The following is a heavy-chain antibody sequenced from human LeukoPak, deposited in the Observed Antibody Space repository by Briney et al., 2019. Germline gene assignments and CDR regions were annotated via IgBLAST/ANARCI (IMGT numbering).Heavy chain of an antibody. CDR1: GYTFTSYD. V-gene: IGHV1-8*01. CDR3: ARDKDGSGSYVDY. Sequence: ASVKVSCKASGYTFTSYDINWVRQATGQGLEWMGRMNPNSGNTGYAQKFQGRVTMTRNTSISTAYMELSSLRSEDTAVYYCARDKDGSGSYVDYWGQGTLVTVSS. CDR2: MNPNSGNT. D-gene: IGHD3-10*01. J-gene: IGHJ4*02.